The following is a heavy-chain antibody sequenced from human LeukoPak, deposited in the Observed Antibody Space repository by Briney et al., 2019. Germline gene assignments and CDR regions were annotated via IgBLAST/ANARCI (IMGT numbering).Heavy chain of an antibody. D-gene: IGHD6-19*01. V-gene: IGHV3-30-3*01. CDR2: ISYDGSNK. J-gene: IGHJ4*02. Sequence: GGSLRLSCAASGFTFSSYAMHWVRQAPGKGLEWVAVISYDGSNKYYADSVKGRFTISRDNAKSSLYLQMNSLRAEDTAVYYCAGGTRDSGLKWGPGTSVTVSS. CDR1: GFTFSSYA. CDR3: AGGTRDSGLK.